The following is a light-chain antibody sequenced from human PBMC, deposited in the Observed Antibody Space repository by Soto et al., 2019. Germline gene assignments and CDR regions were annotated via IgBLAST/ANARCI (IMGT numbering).Light chain of an antibody. CDR2: RSN. CDR1: TSNIGINS. J-gene: IGLJ2*01. V-gene: IGLV1-47*01. CDR3: AAWDDSLSGKV. Sequence: QSVLTQPPSASGTPGQRITISCSGSTSNIGINSVFWYQHLPGTAPKLLIYRSNQRASGVPDRFSASKSGTSASLAISGLRSEDEAEYYCAAWDDSLSGKVFGGGTKLTVL.